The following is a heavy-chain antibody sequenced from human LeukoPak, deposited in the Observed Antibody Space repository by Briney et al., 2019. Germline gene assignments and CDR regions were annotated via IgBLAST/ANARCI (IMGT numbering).Heavy chain of an antibody. D-gene: IGHD4-23*01. Sequence: GGSLRLSCAASGFTFSSYGMHWVRQAPGKGLEWVAVISYDGSNKYYADSVKGRFTISRDNSKNTLYLQMNSLRAEDTAVYYCARDRPYGGKGDFDYWGQGTLVTVSS. CDR1: GFTFSSYG. V-gene: IGHV3-30*03. CDR3: ARDRPYGGKGDFDY. J-gene: IGHJ4*02. CDR2: ISYDGSNK.